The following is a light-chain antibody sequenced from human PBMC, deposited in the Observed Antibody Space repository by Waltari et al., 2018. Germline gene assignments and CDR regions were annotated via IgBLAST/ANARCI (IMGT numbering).Light chain of an antibody. V-gene: IGLV2-14*02. J-gene: IGLJ3*02. Sequence: QSALTQPASVSGPPGQSITISCTWASSDVGRYNLVSWYQQHPGKAPKLIIYATTKRPAGVSDRFSGSKSGYTASLTISGLQADDEADYYCCSYTSSSTPRLFGGGTKLTVL. CDR1: SSDVGRYNL. CDR2: ATT. CDR3: CSYTSSSTPRL.